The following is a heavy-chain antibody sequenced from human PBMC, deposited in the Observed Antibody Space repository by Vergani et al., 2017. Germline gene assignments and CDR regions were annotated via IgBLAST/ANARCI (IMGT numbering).Heavy chain of an antibody. Sequence: QVQLQESGPGLVKPSETLSLTCTVSGAALKDFYWSWFRQPPGKGLEWIGYVYYTGRTTYNPSLTRRVTISVDTSNNQFSLRMTSLTAADTALYYCASHRDRYCRSTSSCHNWFDLWGQGSLVTVSS. CDR3: ASHRDRYCRSTSSCHNWFDL. J-gene: IGHJ5*02. V-gene: IGHV4-59*01. CDR2: VYYTGRT. D-gene: IGHD2-2*01. CDR1: GAALKDFY.